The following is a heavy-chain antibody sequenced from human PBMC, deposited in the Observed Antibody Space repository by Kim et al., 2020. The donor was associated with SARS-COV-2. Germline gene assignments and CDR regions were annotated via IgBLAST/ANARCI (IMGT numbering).Heavy chain of an antibody. CDR1: GDSINSASSNRYY. CDR3: ARTLTGPLWDHDAFDV. J-gene: IGHJ3*01. Sequence: SETLSLTCSVSGDSINSASSNRYYWSWIRQSPEKGLEWIGYVFYTGSTDYNPSLESRATISLDTSKNQVSLRLTSVTAADTAVYFCARTLTGPLWDHDAFDVWGQGTLVTVSS. V-gene: IGHV4-59*08. D-gene: IGHD3-9*01. CDR2: VFYTGST.